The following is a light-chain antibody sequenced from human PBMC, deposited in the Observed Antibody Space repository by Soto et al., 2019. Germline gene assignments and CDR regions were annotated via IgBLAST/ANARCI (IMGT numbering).Light chain of an antibody. J-gene: IGLJ2*01. V-gene: IGLV1-40*01. Sequence: QSVLTQPPSVSGAPGQRVTISCTGSSSNIGAGYDVHWYQQLPGTAPKLLIYANSNRPSGVPDRFSGSKSDTAASLAITGLQADDEADYYCQSYDSSLSGVVFGGGTKLTVL. CDR3: QSYDSSLSGVV. CDR1: SSNIGAGYD. CDR2: ANS.